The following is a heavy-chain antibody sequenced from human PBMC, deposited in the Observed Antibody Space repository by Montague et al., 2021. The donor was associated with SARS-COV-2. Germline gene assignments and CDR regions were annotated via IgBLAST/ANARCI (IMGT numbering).Heavy chain of an antibody. V-gene: IGHV4-59*08. CDR3: TRLSLGWNTD. Sequence: SETLSLTCTVSGDSMTDPYWSWIRQPPGKGLEYIGYIYFSGSTNYNPSLKSRLTISVDTSKNQFSLKLSSVTAADTAVYFCTRLSLGWNTDWGQGTLVTVSS. J-gene: IGHJ1*01. CDR2: IYFSGST. D-gene: IGHD1-1*01. CDR1: GDSMTDPY.